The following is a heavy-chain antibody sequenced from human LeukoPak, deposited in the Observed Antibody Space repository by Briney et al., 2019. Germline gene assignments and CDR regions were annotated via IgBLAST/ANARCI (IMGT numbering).Heavy chain of an antibody. CDR1: GYTFTSYA. CDR2: INAGNGNT. CDR3: AGGVGWGWCGDLLVPYYFDY. D-gene: IGHD3-10*01. J-gene: IGHJ4*02. V-gene: IGHV1-3*01. Sequence: ASVKVSCKASGYTFTSYAMHWVRQAPGQGLEWMGWINAGNGNTKYSQKFQGRVTITRDTSASTAYMELSSLRSEDTAVYYCAGGVGWGWCGDLLVPYYFDYGGQGPLVTVPS.